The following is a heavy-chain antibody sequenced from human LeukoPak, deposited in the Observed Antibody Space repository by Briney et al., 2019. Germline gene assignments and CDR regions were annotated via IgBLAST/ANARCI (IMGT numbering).Heavy chain of an antibody. J-gene: IGHJ4*02. V-gene: IGHV3-23*01. CDR3: ALSRGYFEN. CDR1: GFTFSIYG. Sequence: PGGSLRLSCEASGFTFSIYGMSWVRQAPGKGLEWVSAIIGSGVTTYYAESVKGRFTISRDNPKNTLYLQMDSLRAEDTAVYYCALSRGYFENWGQGTQVTVSS. CDR2: IIGSGVTT. D-gene: IGHD3-10*01.